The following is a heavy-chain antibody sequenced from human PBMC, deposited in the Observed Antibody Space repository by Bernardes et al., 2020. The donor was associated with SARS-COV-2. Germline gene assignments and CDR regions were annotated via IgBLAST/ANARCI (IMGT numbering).Heavy chain of an antibody. J-gene: IGHJ4*02. D-gene: IGHD5-18*01. Sequence: GSSLRVFCAASGITLSGYWMHWVRQAPGKGLVWLSRMSGDGSGTTYADSVKGRFIISRDNAKNTLYLQMNSLRAEDTAVYYCARDLGGDIGMAFDHWGQGTLVTVSS. CDR2: MSGDGSGT. V-gene: IGHV3-74*01. CDR1: GITLSGYW. CDR3: ARDLGGDIGMAFDH.